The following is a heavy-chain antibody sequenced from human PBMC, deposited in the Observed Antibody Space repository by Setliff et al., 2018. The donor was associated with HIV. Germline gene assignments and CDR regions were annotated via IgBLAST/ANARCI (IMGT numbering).Heavy chain of an antibody. CDR2: IYYSGST. D-gene: IGHD3-3*01. J-gene: IGHJ6*02. CDR1: GGSISSYY. V-gene: IGHV4-59*01. Sequence: KPSETLSLTCTVSGGSISSYYWSWIRQPPGKGLEWIGYIYYSGSTNYNPSLKSRVTISVGTSKNQFSPKLSSVIAADTAVYYCARIFGDQGYYYGMDVWGQGTTVTVSS. CDR3: ARIFGDQGYYYGMDV.